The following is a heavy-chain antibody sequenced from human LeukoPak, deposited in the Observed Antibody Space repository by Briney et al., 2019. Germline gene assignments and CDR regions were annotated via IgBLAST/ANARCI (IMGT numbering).Heavy chain of an antibody. J-gene: IGHJ4*02. Sequence: SETLSLTCTVSGGSISGSSYYWGWIRQPPGKGLEWIGSIYYSGSTYYNPSLKSRVTISVDTSKNQFSLKLNSVTATDTAVYYCARGRYSSGWSFDYWGQGTLVTVSS. CDR1: GGSISGSSYY. CDR2: IYYSGST. CDR3: ARGRYSSGWSFDY. D-gene: IGHD6-19*01. V-gene: IGHV4-39*02.